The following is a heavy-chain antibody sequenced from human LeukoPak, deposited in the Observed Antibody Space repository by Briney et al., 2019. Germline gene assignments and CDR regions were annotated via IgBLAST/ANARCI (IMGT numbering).Heavy chain of an antibody. CDR1: GYTFTGYY. CDR2: MNPNSGNT. CDR3: ARMAGATGYFDY. J-gene: IGHJ4*02. Sequence: ASVKVSCKASGYTFTGYYMHWVRQAPGQGLEWMGWMNPNSGNTGYAQKFQGRVTITRNTSISTAYMELSSLRSEDAAVYYCARMAGATGYFDYWGQGTLVTVSS. V-gene: IGHV1-8*03. D-gene: IGHD1-26*01.